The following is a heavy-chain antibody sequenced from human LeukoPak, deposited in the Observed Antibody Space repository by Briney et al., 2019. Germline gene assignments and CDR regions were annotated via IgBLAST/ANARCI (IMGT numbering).Heavy chain of an antibody. CDR2: ISGSGGST. D-gene: IGHD3-22*01. V-gene: IGHV3-23*01. CDR3: ANDGAYYDSSTDAFDI. J-gene: IGHJ3*02. CDR1: GFTFSSYG. Sequence: PGGSLRLFCAASGFTFSSYGMSWVRQAPGKGLEWVSAISGSGGSTYYADSVKGRFIISRDNSKNTLYLQMNSLRAEDTAVYYCANDGAYYDSSTDAFDIWGQGTMVTVSS.